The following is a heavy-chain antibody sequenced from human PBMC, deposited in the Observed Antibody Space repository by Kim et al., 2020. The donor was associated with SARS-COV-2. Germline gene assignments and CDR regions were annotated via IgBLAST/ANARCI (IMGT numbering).Heavy chain of an antibody. D-gene: IGHD3-22*01. CDR1: GFTFSNYG. CDR2: ISFDGSNK. CDR3: ANGRDRYYDSSEIDY. Sequence: GGSLRLSCAASGFTFSNYGMHWVRQAPGKGLEWVAVISFDGSNKYYADSVKGRFTISRDNSQNTLYLQMNSLRAEDTAVYYCANGRDRYYDSSEIDYWG. V-gene: IGHV3-30*18. J-gene: IGHJ4*01.